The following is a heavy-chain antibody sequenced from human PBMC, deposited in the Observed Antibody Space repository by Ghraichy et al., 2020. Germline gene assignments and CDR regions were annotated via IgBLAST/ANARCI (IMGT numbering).Heavy chain of an antibody. J-gene: IGHJ4*02. V-gene: IGHV3-7*03. CDR1: GFTFSDDR. Sequence: GGSLRLSCAASGFTFSDDRLHWVRQAPGKGLEWVAYTSQDGTEKYYVDSVKGRFIISRDNAKNSLYLQMNSLRDDDTAVYYCARDKNHAQDSWGQGTLVTVS. CDR3: ARDKNHAQDS. CDR2: TSQDGTEK. D-gene: IGHD1-14*01.